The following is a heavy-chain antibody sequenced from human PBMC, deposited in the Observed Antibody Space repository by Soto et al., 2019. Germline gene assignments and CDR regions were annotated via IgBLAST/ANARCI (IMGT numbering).Heavy chain of an antibody. CDR3: ARKAIVGPTGYYYYGMDV. V-gene: IGHV1-8*01. D-gene: IGHD1-26*01. Sequence: ASVKVSCKATGYTFTNYDINWVRQATGQGLEWMGWMNPNSGNTGYVQKFQGRVTMTRDTSMGTAYMELSSLRSDDTAVYYCARKAIVGPTGYYYYGMDVWGQGTTVTVSS. CDR2: MNPNSGNT. J-gene: IGHJ6*02. CDR1: GYTFTNYD.